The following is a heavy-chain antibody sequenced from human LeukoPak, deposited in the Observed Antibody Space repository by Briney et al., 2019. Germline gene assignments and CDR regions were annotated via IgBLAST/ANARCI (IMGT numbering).Heavy chain of an antibody. Sequence: GGSLRLSCAASGFTFSSYAMGWVRQAPGKGLEWVSAISGSGGSTYYADSVKGRFTISRDNSKNTLYLQMNSLRAEDTAVYYCAKDLHPSIAAAGHYFDYWGQGTLVTVSS. CDR1: GFTFSSYA. J-gene: IGHJ4*02. D-gene: IGHD6-13*01. CDR3: AKDLHPSIAAAGHYFDY. V-gene: IGHV3-23*01. CDR2: ISGSGGST.